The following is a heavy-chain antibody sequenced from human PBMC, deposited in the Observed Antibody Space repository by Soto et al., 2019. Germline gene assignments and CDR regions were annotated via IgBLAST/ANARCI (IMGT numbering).Heavy chain of an antibody. J-gene: IGHJ6*02. D-gene: IGHD3-16*02. Sequence: SVKVSCKASGGTFSSYAISWVREAPGQGLEWMGGIIPIFGTANYAQRFQGRVTITADKSTSTAYMELSSLRSEDTAVYYCARAYYDYVWGSYRPDYYYYGMDVWGQGTTVTVSS. V-gene: IGHV1-69*06. CDR2: IIPIFGTA. CDR3: ARAYYDYVWGSYRPDYYYYGMDV. CDR1: GGTFSSYA.